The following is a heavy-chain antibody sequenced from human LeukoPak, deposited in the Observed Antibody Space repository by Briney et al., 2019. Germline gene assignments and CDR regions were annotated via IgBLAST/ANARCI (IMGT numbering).Heavy chain of an antibody. J-gene: IGHJ3*02. V-gene: IGHV1-69*13. CDR3: ARLGYYGSGSEPGDDNAFDI. CDR2: IIPIFGTA. D-gene: IGHD3-10*01. CDR1: GGTFSSYA. Sequence: GASVTVSCTASGGTFSSYAISWVRQAPGQGLEWMGGIIPIFGTANYAQKFQGRVTITADESTSTAYMELSSLRSEDTAVYYCARLGYYGSGSEPGDDNAFDIWGQGTMVTVSS.